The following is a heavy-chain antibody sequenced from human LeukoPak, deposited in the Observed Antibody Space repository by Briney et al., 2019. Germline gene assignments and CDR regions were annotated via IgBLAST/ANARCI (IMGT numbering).Heavy chain of an antibody. Sequence: ASETLSLTCAVYGGSFSGYYWSWIRQPPGKGLEWIGEINHSGSTNYNPSLKSRVTISVDTSKNQFSLKLSSVTAADTAVYYCARGLRRGDRYFSGGCQKVRWFDPWGQGTLVTVSS. CDR2: INHSGST. CDR1: GGSFSGYY. D-gene: IGHD2-21*02. V-gene: IGHV4-34*01. CDR3: ARGLRRGDRYFSGGCQKVRWFDP. J-gene: IGHJ5*02.